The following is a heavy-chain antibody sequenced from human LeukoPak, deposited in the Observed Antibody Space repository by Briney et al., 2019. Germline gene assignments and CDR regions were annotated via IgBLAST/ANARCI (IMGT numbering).Heavy chain of an antibody. Sequence: SETLSLTCAVSGGSISSGGYSWSWIRQPPGKGLEWIGYIYHSGSTYYNPSLKSRVTISVGRSKNQFSLKLSSVTAADTAVYYCARGRAVAGHFDYWGQGTLVTVSS. CDR3: ARGRAVAGHFDY. V-gene: IGHV4-30-2*01. CDR1: GGSISSGGYS. CDR2: IYHSGST. J-gene: IGHJ4*02. D-gene: IGHD6-19*01.